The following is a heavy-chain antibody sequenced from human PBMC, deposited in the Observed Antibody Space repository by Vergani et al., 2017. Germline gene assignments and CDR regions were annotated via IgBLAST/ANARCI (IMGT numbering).Heavy chain of an antibody. CDR1: GFTFSSNW. Sequence: EVQLVESGGGLVQLGGSLRLSCAASGFTFSSNWMSWVRQGPGKGLRGVANIKQEGSEKNYVDSGKGRITSTRDNTKNSLYRQMNSLRAKDTAVYYCAGGIGGSRWDAFNGWREGRMVTVSS. CDR3: AGGIGGSRWDAFNG. J-gene: IGHJ3*01. CDR2: IKQEGSEK. D-gene: IGHD1-26*01. V-gene: IGHV3-7*01.